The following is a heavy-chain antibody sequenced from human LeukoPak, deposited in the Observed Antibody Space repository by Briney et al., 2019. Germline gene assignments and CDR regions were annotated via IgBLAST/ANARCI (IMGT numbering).Heavy chain of an antibody. CDR3: AKDRESSKRGAAADY. D-gene: IGHD6-13*01. Sequence: PGGSLRLSCAASGFTFSSYGMHWVRQAPGKGLEWVAFIRYDGSNKYYADSVKGRFTISRDNSKNTLYLQMNSLRAEDTAVYYCAKDRESSKRGAAADYWGQGTLVTVSS. J-gene: IGHJ4*02. V-gene: IGHV3-30*02. CDR2: IRYDGSNK. CDR1: GFTFSSYG.